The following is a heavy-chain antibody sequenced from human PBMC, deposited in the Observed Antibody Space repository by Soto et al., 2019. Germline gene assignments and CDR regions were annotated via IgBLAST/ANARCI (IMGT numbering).Heavy chain of an antibody. V-gene: IGHV4-31*03. D-gene: IGHD3-9*01. CDR1: GDSLSSGVHY. CDR2: IYDSVNT. Sequence: SEALSLTCTVSGDSLSSGVHYWSWIRQHPGKGLEWIGHIYDSVNTYYSPSLRSRVTISADMSKNQFSLNLRSVTAADTAVYYCARVDHRGYFAILTDYWGQGTLVTVSS. CDR3: ARVDHRGYFAILTDY. J-gene: IGHJ4*02.